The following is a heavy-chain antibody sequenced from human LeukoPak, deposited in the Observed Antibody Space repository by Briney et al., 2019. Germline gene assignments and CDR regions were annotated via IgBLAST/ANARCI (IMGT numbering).Heavy chain of an antibody. CDR1: GFTFSNYW. CDR3: AREFRKSVGWYFDL. J-gene: IGHJ2*01. CDR2: ISNDDSRT. V-gene: IGHV3-74*01. Sequence: GVLRLSCVASGFTFSNYWMHWVRQAPGKGLVWVSRISNDDSRTGYADSVKGRFTISRDNAKNTLYLQMSSLRAEDTAVYYCAREFRKSVGWYFDLWGRGTLVTVSS.